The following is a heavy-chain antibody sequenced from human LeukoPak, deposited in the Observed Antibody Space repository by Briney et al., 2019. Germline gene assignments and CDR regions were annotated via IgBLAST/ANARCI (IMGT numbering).Heavy chain of an antibody. Sequence: SETLSLTCPVSGGSVSSSRYYWGWIRQPPWKGLECIGSIYYTGSTYYKPSLKSRVTIFVDASKNQISLKLSSVTAADTAVYSCARHKSFDYLSPIDSWGQGTLVTVSS. CDR2: IYYTGST. V-gene: IGHV4-39*01. CDR3: ARHKSFDYLSPIDS. J-gene: IGHJ4*02. CDR1: GGSVSSSRYY. D-gene: IGHD3-9*01.